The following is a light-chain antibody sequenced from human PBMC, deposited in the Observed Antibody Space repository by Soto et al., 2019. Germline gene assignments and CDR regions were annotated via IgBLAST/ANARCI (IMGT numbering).Light chain of an antibody. J-gene: IGKJ2*01. Sequence: EIVLTQSPGTLSLSPGERATLSCRASRSLSSSYVVWYQQKPGQAPRLLIYAASRTATGIPDRFSGSWSATEYTLTISRLEPEDFAVYYCQQQGTFGQGTKLEIK. CDR3: QQQGT. V-gene: IGKV3-20*01. CDR1: RSLSSSY. CDR2: AAS.